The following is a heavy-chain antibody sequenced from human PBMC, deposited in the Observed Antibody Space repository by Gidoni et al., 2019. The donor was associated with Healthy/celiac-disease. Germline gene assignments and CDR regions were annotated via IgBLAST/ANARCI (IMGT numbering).Heavy chain of an antibody. CDR3: ARGLGDYIWGSYPDAFDI. CDR2: INSDGSST. CDR1: GFTFSSSW. J-gene: IGHJ3*02. V-gene: IGHV3-74*01. D-gene: IGHD3-16*02. Sequence: EVQLVESGGGLVQPGGSLRLSCAASGFTFSSSWMHWVRQAPGKWLVWVSRINSDGSSTSYADSVKGRFTISRDNAKNTLYLQMNSLRAEDTAVYYCARGLGDYIWGSYPDAFDIWGQGTMVTVSS.